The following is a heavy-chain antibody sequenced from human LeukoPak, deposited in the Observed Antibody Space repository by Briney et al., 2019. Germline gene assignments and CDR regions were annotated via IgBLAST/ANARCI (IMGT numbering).Heavy chain of an antibody. J-gene: IGHJ4*02. CDR2: IYHNGNT. D-gene: IGHD2-21*01. Sequence: PSETLSLTCAVSGYSIRSGYYWGWIRQPPGKALEWIGRIYHNGNTYYNPSLKSRVTISIDLSKNQFSLKLSSVPAADTAVYYCARSDGYFRLDYWGQGTLVTVSS. CDR1: GYSIRSGYY. CDR3: ARSDGYFRLDY. V-gene: IGHV4-38-2*01.